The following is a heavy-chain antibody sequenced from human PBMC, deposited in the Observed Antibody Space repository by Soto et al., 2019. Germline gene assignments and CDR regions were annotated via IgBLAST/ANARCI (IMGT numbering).Heavy chain of an antibody. Sequence: GGSLRLSCAASGFSFSSYAMTWVRQAPGKGLEWVSAIDSDASTYYADSVKGRFTISRDKSKGTLYLQISSLRAEDTAVYYCAKERIPAPIINYYYGMDVWGQGTTVTVSS. CDR3: AKERIPAPIINYYYGMDV. CDR1: GFSFSSYA. D-gene: IGHD2-2*01. V-gene: IGHV3-23*01. J-gene: IGHJ6*02. CDR2: IDSDAST.